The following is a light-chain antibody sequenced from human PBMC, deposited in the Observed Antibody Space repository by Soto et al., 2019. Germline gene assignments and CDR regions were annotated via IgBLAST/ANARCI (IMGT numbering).Light chain of an antibody. CDR2: EVS. J-gene: IGLJ1*01. CDR3: SSYAGSNNLYV. Sequence: QSVLTQPPSPSGSHGQSVTLSCTGKSSEFGSYNSVSWYQQHPGKAPKLMIYEVSKRPSGVPDRFSGSKSGNTASLTVFGFQAEDEADYYCSSYAGSNNLYVFGTGTKVTVL. V-gene: IGLV2-8*01. CDR1: SSEFGSYNS.